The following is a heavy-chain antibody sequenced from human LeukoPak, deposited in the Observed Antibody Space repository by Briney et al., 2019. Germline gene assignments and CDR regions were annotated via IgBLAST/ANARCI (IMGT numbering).Heavy chain of an antibody. CDR1: GFTVSSNY. V-gene: IGHV3-11*04. Sequence: GGSLRLSCAASGFTVSSNYMSWVRQAPGKGLEWVSYISSSGSTIYYADSAKGRFTISRDNAKNSLYLQMNSLRAEDTAVYYCARGMDYDFWSGYDYWGQGTLVTVSS. CDR3: ARGMDYDFWSGYDY. J-gene: IGHJ4*02. D-gene: IGHD3-3*01. CDR2: ISSSGSTI.